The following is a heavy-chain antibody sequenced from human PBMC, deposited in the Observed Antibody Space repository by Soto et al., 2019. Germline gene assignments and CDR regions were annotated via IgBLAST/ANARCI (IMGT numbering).Heavy chain of an antibody. Sequence: SETLSLTCTVSGGSISSGGYYWSWIRQHPGKGLEWIGYIYYSGSTYYNPSLKSRVTISVDTSKNQFSLKLSSVTAADTAVYYCARERDTAMVRNVDYWGQGTLVTVSS. V-gene: IGHV4-31*03. CDR2: IYYSGST. CDR1: GGSISSGGYY. J-gene: IGHJ4*02. D-gene: IGHD5-18*01. CDR3: ARERDTAMVRNVDY.